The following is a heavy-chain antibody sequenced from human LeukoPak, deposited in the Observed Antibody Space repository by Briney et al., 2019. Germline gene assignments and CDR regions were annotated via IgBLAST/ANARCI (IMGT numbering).Heavy chain of an antibody. CDR1: GYSISSGYY. V-gene: IGHV4-38-2*01. J-gene: IGHJ4*02. Sequence: PSETLSLTCAVSGYSISSGYYWGWIRRPPGKGLEWMGSIYYSGCTYYNRSLKSRVTISVDTSKNQFSLNLSSVTAADTAVYYCARQNNFDFWSGFFDYWGLGALLTVSS. CDR2: IYYSGCT. CDR3: ARQNNFDFWSGFFDY. D-gene: IGHD3-3*01.